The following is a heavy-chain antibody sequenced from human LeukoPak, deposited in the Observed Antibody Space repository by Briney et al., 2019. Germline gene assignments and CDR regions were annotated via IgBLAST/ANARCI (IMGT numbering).Heavy chain of an antibody. CDR1: GFTFSSYG. J-gene: IGHJ4*02. D-gene: IGHD2-2*01. Sequence: GGSLRLSCAASGFTFSSYGMHWVRQAPGKGLEWVAVISYDGSNKYYADSVKGRFTISRDNPKNSLYLQMDSLRAEDTAVYYCARGGYCRSASCYSAEYYFDYWGQGTLVTVSS. V-gene: IGHV3-30*03. CDR2: ISYDGSNK. CDR3: ARGGYCRSASCYSAEYYFDY.